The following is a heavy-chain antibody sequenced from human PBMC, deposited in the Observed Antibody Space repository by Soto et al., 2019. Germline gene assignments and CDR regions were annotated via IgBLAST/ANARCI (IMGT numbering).Heavy chain of an antibody. Sequence: EMHLVESGGGLVQPGRSLTISCAASGFTFEDYAMHWVRQTPGKGLEWVSGISWNSANIIYADSVKGRFTISRDNAKNSLYLQMNSLRPEDTALYYCAKMVTWDSSGYYQGGFDCWGQGTLDTVSS. CDR3: AKMVTWDSSGYYQGGFDC. CDR2: ISWNSANI. CDR1: GFTFEDYA. J-gene: IGHJ4*02. V-gene: IGHV3-9*01. D-gene: IGHD3-22*01.